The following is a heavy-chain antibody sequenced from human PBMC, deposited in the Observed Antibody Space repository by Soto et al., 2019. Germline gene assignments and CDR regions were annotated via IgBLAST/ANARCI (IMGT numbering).Heavy chain of an antibody. Sequence: ASVKVSCKASGYTFTSYGISWVRQAPGQGLEWMGWISAYNGNTNYAQKLQGRVTMTTGTSTSTAYMELRSLRSDDTAVYYCARDPPVVVPAAGPIYFDYWGQGTLVTVSS. CDR3: ARDPPVVVPAAGPIYFDY. D-gene: IGHD2-2*01. V-gene: IGHV1-18*04. CDR1: GYTFTSYG. J-gene: IGHJ4*02. CDR2: ISAYNGNT.